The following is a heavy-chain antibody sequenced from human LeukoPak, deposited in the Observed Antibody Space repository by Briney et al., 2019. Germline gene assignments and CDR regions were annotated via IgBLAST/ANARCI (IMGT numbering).Heavy chain of an antibody. V-gene: IGHV3-74*01. J-gene: IGHJ4*02. CDR2: IDTDGTGT. CDR3: TRLGGSSGVDY. Sequence: GGSLRLSCAASGFTFSSYWMHWVRQVPGKGLVWVSRIDTDGTGTSYADSVKGRFTVSRDNAKNTLYLQMISLRDEDTAVYYCTRLGGSSGVDYWGQGTLVTVSS. CDR1: GFTFSSYW. D-gene: IGHD6-19*01.